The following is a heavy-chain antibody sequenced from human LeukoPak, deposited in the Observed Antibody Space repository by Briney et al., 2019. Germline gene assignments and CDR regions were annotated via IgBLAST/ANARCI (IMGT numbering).Heavy chain of an antibody. J-gene: IGHJ4*02. V-gene: IGHV3-23*01. CDR1: GFTFSSYA. CDR3: AKVARYYGSGSQFDY. CDR2: ISGSGGST. Sequence: GGSLRLSCAASGFTFSSYAMSWVRQAPGKELEWVSAISGSGGSTYYADSVKGRFTISRDNSKNTLYLQMNSLRAEDTAVYYCAKVARYYGSGSQFDYWGQGTLVTVSS. D-gene: IGHD3-10*01.